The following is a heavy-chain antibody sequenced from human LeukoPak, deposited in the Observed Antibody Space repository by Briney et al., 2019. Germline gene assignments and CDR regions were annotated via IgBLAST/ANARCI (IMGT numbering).Heavy chain of an antibody. CDR2: ISKSGDNT. J-gene: IGHJ3*02. Sequence: GGSLRLSCAASGFSFSSYAMSWVRQAPGKGLEWVAAISKSGDNTFYADSVKGRFTISRDNSQNTLYVQMNSLRAEDTAVYYCAKDQGYSSAWYSRDGFDMWGQGTMVTVS. CDR1: GFSFSSYA. D-gene: IGHD6-19*01. CDR3: AKDQGYSSAWYSRDGFDM. V-gene: IGHV3-23*01.